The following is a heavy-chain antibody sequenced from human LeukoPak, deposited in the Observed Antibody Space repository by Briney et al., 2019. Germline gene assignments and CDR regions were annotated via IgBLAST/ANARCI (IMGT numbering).Heavy chain of an antibody. CDR1: GFTFSSYW. D-gene: IGHD3-16*01. Sequence: GGSLRLSCAASGFTFSSYWMTWVRQAPGKGLEWVANIKGDGSEKYYVDSVKGRFTISGDNSKNTLYLQMNSLRAEDTAVYYCATGFMITFGGVIRWDYWGQGTLVTVSS. V-gene: IGHV3-7*03. CDR2: IKGDGSEK. CDR3: ATGFMITFGGVIRWDY. J-gene: IGHJ4*02.